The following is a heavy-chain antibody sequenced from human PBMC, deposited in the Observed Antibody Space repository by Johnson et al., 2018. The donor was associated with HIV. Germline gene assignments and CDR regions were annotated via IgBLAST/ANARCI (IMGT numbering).Heavy chain of an antibody. CDR3: ARMTTTVSHHDAFDI. D-gene: IGHD4-17*01. J-gene: IGHJ3*02. CDR2: IYSGGST. V-gene: IGHV3-66*01. CDR1: GFTVSSNY. Sequence: VLLVESGGGLVQPGGSLRLSCAASGFTVSSNYMSWVRQAPGKGLEWVSVIYSGGSTYYADSVKGRFTISRDNSKNSLYLQMNSLRAEDTAVYYCARMTTTVSHHDAFDIWGQGTMVTVS.